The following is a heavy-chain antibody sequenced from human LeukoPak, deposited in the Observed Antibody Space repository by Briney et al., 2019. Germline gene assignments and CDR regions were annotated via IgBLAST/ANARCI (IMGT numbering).Heavy chain of an antibody. J-gene: IGHJ4*02. V-gene: IGHV3-30-3*01. CDR3: ARERYYYGSGSPRLPPDY. CDR2: ISYDGSNK. Sequence: PGGSLRLSCAASGFTFSSYAMHWVRQAPGKGLEWVAVISYDGSNKYYADSVKGRFTISRDNSKNTLYLQMNSLRAEDTAVYYCARERYYYGSGSPRLPPDYWGQGTLVTVSS. CDR1: GFTFSSYA. D-gene: IGHD3-10*01.